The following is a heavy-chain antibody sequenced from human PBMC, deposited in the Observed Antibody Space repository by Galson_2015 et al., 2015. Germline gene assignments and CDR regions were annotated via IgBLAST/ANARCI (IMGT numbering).Heavy chain of an antibody. CDR1: GDSVSSNSAA. V-gene: IGHV6-1*01. CDR2: TYYRSKWYN. Sequence: CAISGDSVSSNSAAWNWIRQSPSRGLEWLGRTYYRSKWYNDYAVSVKSRITINPDTSKNQFSLQLNSVTPEDTAVYYCARVGYDFWSGYYGRGYYYYYGMDVWGQGTTVTVSS. J-gene: IGHJ6*02. CDR3: ARVGYDFWSGYYGRGYYYYYGMDV. D-gene: IGHD3-3*01.